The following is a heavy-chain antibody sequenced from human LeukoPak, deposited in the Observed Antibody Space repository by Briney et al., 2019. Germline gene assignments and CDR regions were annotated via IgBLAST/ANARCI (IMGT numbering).Heavy chain of an antibody. CDR2: IGASGEST. CDR3: AKDIQLST. D-gene: IGHD5-24*01. CDR1: GFTFSVAA. Sequence: PGGSLRLSCAASGFTFSVAAMTWGRQAPGKGLEWVSLIGASGESTYYADSVKGRFTISRDNSKNTLSLLMNSLRVEDTAMYFCAKDIQLSTWGLGTMVTVSS. J-gene: IGHJ3*01. V-gene: IGHV3-23*01.